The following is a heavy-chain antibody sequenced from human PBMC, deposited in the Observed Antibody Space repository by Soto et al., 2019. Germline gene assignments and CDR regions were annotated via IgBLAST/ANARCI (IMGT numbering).Heavy chain of an antibody. V-gene: IGHV4-34*01. D-gene: IGHD2-15*01. CDR1: GGSFSGYY. J-gene: IGHJ6*02. CDR3: ASHSPDSPAYYYYGMDV. CDR2: INHSGST. Sequence: SETLSLTCAVCGGSFSGYYWSWIRQPPGKGLEWIGEINHSGSTKYNPSLKSRVTISVDTSKNQFSLKMRTVTAADTAFYCCASHSPDSPAYYYYGMDVWGQGTTVTVSS.